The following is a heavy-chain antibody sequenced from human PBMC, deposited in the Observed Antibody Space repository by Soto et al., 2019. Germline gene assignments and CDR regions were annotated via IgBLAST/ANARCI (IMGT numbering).Heavy chain of an antibody. CDR1: GYSFTSYW. CDR2: IYPGDSDT. V-gene: IGHV5-51*01. D-gene: IGHD6-6*01. CDR3: ARPLEYSSSSTYFDY. J-gene: IGHJ4*02. Sequence: ESLXISCNGSGYSFTSYWIGWVRQMPGKGLEWMGIIYPGDSDTRYSPSFQGQVTISADKSISTAYLQWSSLKDSDTAMYHCARPLEYSSSSTYFDYWGQGTLVT.